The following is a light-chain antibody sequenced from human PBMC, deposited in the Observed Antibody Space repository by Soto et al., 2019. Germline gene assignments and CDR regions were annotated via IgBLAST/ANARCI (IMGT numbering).Light chain of an antibody. Sequence: EIVLTQSAATLSLSPGERATLSCRASQSVSSYLAWYQQKPGQAPRLLIYDASNRATGIPARFSGSGSGTEFTLTISSLEPADFAVYYCQQRSNWPPTFGQGTKLEIK. CDR2: DAS. CDR3: QQRSNWPPT. V-gene: IGKV3-11*01. J-gene: IGKJ2*01. CDR1: QSVSSY.